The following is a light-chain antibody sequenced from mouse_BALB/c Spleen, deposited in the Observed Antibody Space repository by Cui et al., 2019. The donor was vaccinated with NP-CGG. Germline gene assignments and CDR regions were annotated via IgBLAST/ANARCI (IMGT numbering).Light chain of an antibody. J-gene: IGLJ1*01. CDR2: GTN. CDR1: IGAVTTSNY. CDR3: ALWYSNHWV. V-gene: IGLV1*01. Sequence: QPVVTQASAPTTSPGETVTLTCRSSIGAVTTSNYANWVQEKPDHLFTGLIGGTNNRAPGVPARFSGSLIGDKAALTITGAQTEDEAIYFCALWYSNHWVFGGGTKLTVL.